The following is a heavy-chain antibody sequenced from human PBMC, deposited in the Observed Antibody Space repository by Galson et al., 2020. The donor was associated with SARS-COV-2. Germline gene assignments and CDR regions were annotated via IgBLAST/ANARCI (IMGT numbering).Heavy chain of an antibody. CDR2: INHSGST. Sequence: SETLSLTCAVYGGSFSGYYWSWIRQPPGKGLEWIGEINHSGSTNYNPSLKSRVTISVDTSKNQFSLKLSSVTAADTAVYYCARAWAMATTNWYFDLWGRGTLVTVSS. V-gene: IGHV4-34*01. D-gene: IGHD1-1*01. J-gene: IGHJ2*01. CDR3: ARAWAMATTNWYFDL. CDR1: GGSFSGYY.